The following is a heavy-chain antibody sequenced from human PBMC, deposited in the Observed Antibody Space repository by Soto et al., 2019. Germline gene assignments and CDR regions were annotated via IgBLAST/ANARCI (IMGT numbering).Heavy chain of an antibody. CDR3: ARRGGSYQADY. V-gene: IGHV5-51*01. D-gene: IGHD3-16*02. J-gene: IGHJ4*02. Sequence: GESLKISCNGSGYSFSDYWIDWVRQMPGKGLEWMGIIYPGDSDTIYSPSFQGQVTISADKSISTAYVQWSGLKASDTAVYYCARRGGSYQADYWGQGTLVTVSS. CDR1: GYSFSDYW. CDR2: IYPGDSDT.